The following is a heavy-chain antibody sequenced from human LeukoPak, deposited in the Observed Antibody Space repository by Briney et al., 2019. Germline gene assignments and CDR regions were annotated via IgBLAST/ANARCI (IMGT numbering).Heavy chain of an antibody. CDR3: ARDVGIAAPPKRGFDP. D-gene: IGHD6-13*01. J-gene: IGHJ5*02. Sequence: GGSLRLSCAASGFTFSSYAMHWVPQAPGKGLEWVAVISYDGSNKYYADSVKGRFTISRDNSKNTLYLQMNSLRAEDTAVYYCARDVGIAAPPKRGFDPWGQGTLVTVSS. CDR1: GFTFSSYA. CDR2: ISYDGSNK. V-gene: IGHV3-30-3*01.